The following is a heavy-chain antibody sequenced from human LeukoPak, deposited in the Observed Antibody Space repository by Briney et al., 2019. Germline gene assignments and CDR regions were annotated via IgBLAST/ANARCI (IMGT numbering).Heavy chain of an antibody. CDR2: ISISGSTT. D-gene: IGHD3-22*01. J-gene: IGHJ4*02. CDR3: AKEGYYDSSGQLDY. Sequence: PGGSLRLSCAASGFTFSSYGMSWVRQAPGKGLEWVSAISISGSTTHYADSVKGRFTISRDNSKNTLYLQMNSLRAEDTAVYYCAKEGYYDSSGQLDYWGQGTLVTVSS. V-gene: IGHV3-23*01. CDR1: GFTFSSYG.